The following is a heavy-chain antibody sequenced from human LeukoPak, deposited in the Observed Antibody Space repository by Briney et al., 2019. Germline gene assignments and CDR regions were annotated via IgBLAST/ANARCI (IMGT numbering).Heavy chain of an antibody. CDR3: AREGSTTVTTTFDY. D-gene: IGHD4-17*01. V-gene: IGHV3-11*01. CDR1: GFTFSSYA. Sequence: PGGSLRLSCAASGFTFSSYAMSWIRQAPGKGLEWVSYISSSGSTIYYADSVKGRFTISRDNAKNSLYLQMNSLRAEDTAVYYCAREGSTTVTTTFDYWGQGTLVTVSS. J-gene: IGHJ4*02. CDR2: ISSSGSTI.